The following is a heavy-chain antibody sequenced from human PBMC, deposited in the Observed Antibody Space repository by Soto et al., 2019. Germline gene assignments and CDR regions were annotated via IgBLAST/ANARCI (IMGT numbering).Heavy chain of an antibody. CDR1: GFTFTSSA. J-gene: IGHJ6*02. D-gene: IGHD6-13*01. CDR2: IVVGSGNT. CDR3: ASDIEQSNSWYYYYYGMDV. Sequence: ASVKVSCKASGFTFTSSAVQWVRQARGQRLEWIGWIVVGSGNTNYAQKFQERVTITRDMSTSTAYMELSSLRSEDTAVYYCASDIEQSNSWYYYYYGMDVWGQGTTVTVSS. V-gene: IGHV1-58*01.